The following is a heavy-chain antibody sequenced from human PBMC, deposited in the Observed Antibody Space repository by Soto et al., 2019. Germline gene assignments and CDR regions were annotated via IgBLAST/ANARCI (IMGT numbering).Heavy chain of an antibody. D-gene: IGHD3-3*01. CDR2: TYHSGST. J-gene: IGHJ6*03. V-gene: IGHV4-4*02. CDR3: ATVWYYDFWSASMDV. Sequence: QVQLQESGPGLVKPSGTLSLTCAVSSGSISSSNWWSWVRQPPGQALEWIGETYHSGSTKYNPSLKSGVTIRVDKSMTRFYLKLRAVLAADTAVYYCATVWYYDFWSASMDVWGKGTTVTVSS. CDR1: SGSISSSNW.